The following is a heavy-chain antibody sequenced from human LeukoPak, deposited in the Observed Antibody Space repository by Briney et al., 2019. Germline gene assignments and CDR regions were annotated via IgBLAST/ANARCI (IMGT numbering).Heavy chain of an antibody. D-gene: IGHD2-2*01. V-gene: IGHV3-23*01. J-gene: IGHJ4*02. Sequence: PGGSLRLSCAASGFTFSSYAMSWVRQAPGKGLQWVSDISGSGGSTYYADSVKGRFTIARDNSKNTLYLQMNSLRAEDTAVYYCAKGVIVVVPAAAVFDYWGQGTLVTVSS. CDR3: AKGVIVVVPAAAVFDY. CDR1: GFTFSSYA. CDR2: ISGSGGST.